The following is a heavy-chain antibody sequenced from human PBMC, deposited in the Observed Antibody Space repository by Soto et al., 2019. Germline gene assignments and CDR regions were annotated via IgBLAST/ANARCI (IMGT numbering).Heavy chain of an antibody. V-gene: IGHV4-30-4*01. J-gene: IGHJ4*02. CDR1: GFTFSSYA. Sequence: LRLSCAASGFTFSSYAMSWIRQPPGEGLEWIGHIFDSGTTYTNPSLRSQVAISLDTSKNHFSLTLSSVTAADTAVYYCARGPSGDKVHYWGQGALVTVS. CDR3: ARGPSGDKVHY. D-gene: IGHD7-27*01. CDR2: IFDSGTT.